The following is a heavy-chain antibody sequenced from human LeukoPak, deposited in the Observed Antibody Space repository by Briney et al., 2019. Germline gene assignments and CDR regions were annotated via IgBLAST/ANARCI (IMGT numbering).Heavy chain of an antibody. V-gene: IGHV3-30*18. Sequence: GRSLRLSCAASGFTFSSYGMQWVRQAPGKGLEWVAVISYDGSNKYYADSVKGRFTISRDNSKNTLYLQMNSLRAEDTAVYYCAKPSGTTDYWGQGTLVTVSS. CDR1: GFTFSSYG. CDR3: AKPSGTTDY. D-gene: IGHD1-1*01. CDR2: ISYDGSNK. J-gene: IGHJ4*02.